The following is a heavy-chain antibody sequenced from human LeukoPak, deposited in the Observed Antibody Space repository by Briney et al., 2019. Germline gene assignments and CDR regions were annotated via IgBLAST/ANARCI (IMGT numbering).Heavy chain of an antibody. CDR2: MNPNSGNT. CDR1: GYTFTSYD. V-gene: IGHV1-8*03. Sequence: GASVTVSCKASGYTFTSYDINWVRQATGQGLEWVGWMNPNSGNTGDAQKFQGRVTITRNTSISTAYMELSSLRSEGTAVYYCARAAEGGYYYYYYYMDVRGKGTTVTVSS. CDR3: ARAAEGGYYYYYYYMDV. J-gene: IGHJ6*03. D-gene: IGHD1-26*01.